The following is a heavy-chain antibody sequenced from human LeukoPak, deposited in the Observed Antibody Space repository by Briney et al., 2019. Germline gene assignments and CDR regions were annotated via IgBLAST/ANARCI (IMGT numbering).Heavy chain of an antibody. J-gene: IGHJ6*04. Sequence: GSLRLSCAASGFTFSSYEMNWVRQAPGKGLEWVSYINSSGSTIYYADSVKGRFTISRDNAKNSLYLQMNSLRAEDTAVYYCARADVLLWFGERILRGYYYGMDVWGKGTTVTVSS. CDR2: INSSGSTI. CDR3: ARADVLLWFGERILRGYYYGMDV. CDR1: GFTFSSYE. V-gene: IGHV3-48*03. D-gene: IGHD3-10*01.